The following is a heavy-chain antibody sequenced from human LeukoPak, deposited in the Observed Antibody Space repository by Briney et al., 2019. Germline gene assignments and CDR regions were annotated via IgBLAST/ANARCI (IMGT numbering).Heavy chain of an antibody. CDR3: ARYSSPVGNCFDP. Sequence: GGSLRLSCVASAFTFRTYSMHWVRQARGKGLEWVSSISGSTSYIYYADSVRGRFTISRDNAKNSLYLQMNSLRAEDTAVYYCARYSSPVGNCFDPWGQGTLVTVSS. V-gene: IGHV3-21*01. D-gene: IGHD4-11*01. CDR2: ISGSTSYI. CDR1: AFTFRTYS. J-gene: IGHJ5*02.